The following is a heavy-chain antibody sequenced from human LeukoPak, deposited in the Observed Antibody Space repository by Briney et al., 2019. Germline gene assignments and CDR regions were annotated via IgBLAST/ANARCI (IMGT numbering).Heavy chain of an antibody. Sequence: SQTLSLTCAISGDSVSSNSAAWNWIRQSPSGGLEWLGRTYYRSKWYNDYAVSVKSRITINPDTSKNQFSLQLNSVTPEDTAVYYCASDPLVAVATFDYWGQGTLVTVSS. V-gene: IGHV6-1*01. D-gene: IGHD6-19*01. CDR1: GDSVSSNSAA. J-gene: IGHJ4*02. CDR2: TYYRSKWYN. CDR3: ASDPLVAVATFDY.